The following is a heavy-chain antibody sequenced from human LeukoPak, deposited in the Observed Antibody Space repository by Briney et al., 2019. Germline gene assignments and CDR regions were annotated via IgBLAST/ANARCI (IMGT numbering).Heavy chain of an antibody. CDR2: ISVSGGNT. J-gene: IGHJ5*02. Sequence: GGSLRLSCAASKVTFSDYAMNWVRQAPGKGLGWVSGISVSGGNTYYADSVKGRFTISRDNSKNTLYLQMNSLRAEDTALYYCAKGTGINHYHWIDPWGEGTQVTVSS. D-gene: IGHD3/OR15-3a*01. CDR1: KVTFSDYA. V-gene: IGHV3-23*01. CDR3: AKGTGINHYHWIDP.